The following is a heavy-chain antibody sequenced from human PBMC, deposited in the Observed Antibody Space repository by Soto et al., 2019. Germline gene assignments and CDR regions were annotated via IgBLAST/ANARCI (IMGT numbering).Heavy chain of an antibody. Sequence: EVQLVESGGGLVQPGGSLRLSCAASGFTFSRSDMHWVRQVTGKDLEWVSAIGVGGDTYYSGSVRGRFTISRDNVKNSLYLQMSSLTITDTAVYYCAREIADSLTSDWHLDLWGRGTLVTVSS. CDR2: IGVGGDT. CDR3: AREIADSLTSDWHLDL. J-gene: IGHJ2*01. D-gene: IGHD4-17*01. V-gene: IGHV3-13*01. CDR1: GFTFSRSD.